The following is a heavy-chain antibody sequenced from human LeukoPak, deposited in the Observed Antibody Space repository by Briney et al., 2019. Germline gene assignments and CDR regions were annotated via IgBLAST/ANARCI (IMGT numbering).Heavy chain of an antibody. Sequence: SETLSLTCAVYGGSFSGYYWSWIRQPPGKGLEWIGEINHIGSTNYNPSLKSRVTISVDTSKNQFSLKLSSVTAADTAVYYCARGGYIWGSYRYALDYWGQGTLVTVSS. V-gene: IGHV4-34*01. D-gene: IGHD3-16*02. CDR2: INHIGST. CDR3: ARGGYIWGSYRYALDY. CDR1: GGSFSGYY. J-gene: IGHJ4*02.